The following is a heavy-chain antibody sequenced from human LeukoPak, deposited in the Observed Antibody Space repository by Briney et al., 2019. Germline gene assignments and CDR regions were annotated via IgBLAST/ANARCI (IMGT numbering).Heavy chain of an antibody. CDR2: IRSKAYGGTT. V-gene: IGHV3-49*04. Sequence: GGSLRLSCTASGFTFGDYAMSWVRQAPGKGLEWVGFIRSKAYGGTTEYAASVKGRFTISRDDSKGIAYLQMNSLKTEDTAVYYCTRSKAYYYDSSGYSGYWGQGTLVTVSS. CDR3: TRSKAYYYDSSGYSGY. J-gene: IGHJ4*02. CDR1: GFTFGDYA. D-gene: IGHD3-22*01.